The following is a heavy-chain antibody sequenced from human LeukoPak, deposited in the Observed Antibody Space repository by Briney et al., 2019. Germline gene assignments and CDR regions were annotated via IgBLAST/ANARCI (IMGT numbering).Heavy chain of an antibody. D-gene: IGHD6-6*01. V-gene: IGHV3-21*01. CDR1: GFTFSSYA. J-gene: IGHJ4*02. CDR3: ARDSLQYSSSSFDY. Sequence: PGGSLRLSCAASGFTFSSYAMSWVRQAPGKGLEWVSSISSSSSYIYYADSVKGRFTISRDNAKNSLYLQMNSLRAEDTAVYYCARDSLQYSSSSFDYWGQGTLVTVSS. CDR2: ISSSSSYI.